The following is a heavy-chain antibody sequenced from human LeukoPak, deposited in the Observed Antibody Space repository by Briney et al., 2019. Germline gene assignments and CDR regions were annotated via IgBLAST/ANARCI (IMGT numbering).Heavy chain of an antibody. J-gene: IGHJ4*02. V-gene: IGHV4-38-2*01. CDR3: ARSDGGYSYLDY. D-gene: IGHD5-18*01. Sequence: PSETLSLTCAVSGYSISSGYYWGWIRQPPGKGLEWIGSIYHSGSTYYNPSLKGRVTISVDTSKNQFSLKLSSVTAADTAVYYCARSDGGYSYLDYWGQGTLVTVSS. CDR1: GYSISSGYY. CDR2: IYHSGST.